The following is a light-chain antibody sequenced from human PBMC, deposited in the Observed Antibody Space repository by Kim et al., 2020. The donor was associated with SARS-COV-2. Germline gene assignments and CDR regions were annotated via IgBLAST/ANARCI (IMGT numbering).Light chain of an antibody. CDR1: KLGDKY. V-gene: IGLV3-1*01. J-gene: IGLJ2*01. Sequence: SYELTQPPSVSVSPGQTASITCSGDKLGDKYACWYQQKAGQSPVLVIYQDTKRPSGIPERFSGSNSGNTATLTISGTQAVDEADYYCQAWDSSTAVFGGG. CDR2: QDT. CDR3: QAWDSSTAV.